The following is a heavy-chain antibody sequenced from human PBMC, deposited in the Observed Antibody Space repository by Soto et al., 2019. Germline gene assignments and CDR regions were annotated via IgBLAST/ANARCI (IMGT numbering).Heavy chain of an antibody. Sequence: SQTLSLTCAISGDSVSSNSAAWNWIRQSPSRGLEWLGRTYYRSKWYNDYAVSVKSRITINPDTSKNQFSLQLNSVTPEDTAVYYCARESEAGSSSYYYYMDVWGKGTTVTVSS. V-gene: IGHV6-1*01. CDR1: GDSVSSNSAA. CDR2: TYYRSKWYN. CDR3: ARESEAGSSSYYYYMDV. J-gene: IGHJ6*03. D-gene: IGHD6-6*01.